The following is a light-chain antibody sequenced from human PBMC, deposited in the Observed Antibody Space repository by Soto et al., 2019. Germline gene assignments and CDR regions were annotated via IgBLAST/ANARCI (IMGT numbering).Light chain of an antibody. V-gene: IGLV2-8*01. CDR1: SSDVGGYDY. CDR3: SSHGGINNVL. Sequence: QSALTQPPSASGSPGQSVTISCTGTSSDVGGYDYVSWYQHHPGKAPKLMIYEVTKRPSGVPDRFSGSKSGNTASLTVSGLQAEDEGDYYCSSHGGINNVLFGGGTKVTVL. CDR2: EVT. J-gene: IGLJ3*02.